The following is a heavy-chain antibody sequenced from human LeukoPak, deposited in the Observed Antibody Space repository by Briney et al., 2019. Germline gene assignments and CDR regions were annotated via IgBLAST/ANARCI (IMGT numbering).Heavy chain of an antibody. CDR2: IRYDGSNK. D-gene: IGHD3-10*01. CDR1: GFTFSSYG. J-gene: IGHJ4*02. CDR3: AKEGGFGELLFDY. V-gene: IGHV3-30*02. Sequence: PGGSLRLSCAASGFTFSSYGMHWVRQAPGKGLEWVAFIRYDGSNKYYADSVKGRFTISRDNSKNTLYLQMNSLRAEDTAVYYCAKEGGFGELLFDYWGQGTLVTVSS.